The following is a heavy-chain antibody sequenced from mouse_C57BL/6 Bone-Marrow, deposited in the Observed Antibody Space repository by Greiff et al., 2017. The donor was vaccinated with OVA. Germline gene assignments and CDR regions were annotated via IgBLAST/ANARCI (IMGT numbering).Heavy chain of an antibody. D-gene: IGHD2-3*01. J-gene: IGHJ2*01. CDR2: ISYDGSN. CDR1: GYSITSGYY. V-gene: IGHV3-6*01. CDR3: ARARYDGYLYYFDY. Sequence: EVQLQQSGPGLVKPSQSLSLTCSVTGYSITSGYYWNWIRQFPGNKLEWMGYISYDGSNNYNPSLKNRISITRDTSKNQFFLKLNSVTTEDTATYYCARARYDGYLYYFDYWGQGTTLTVSS.